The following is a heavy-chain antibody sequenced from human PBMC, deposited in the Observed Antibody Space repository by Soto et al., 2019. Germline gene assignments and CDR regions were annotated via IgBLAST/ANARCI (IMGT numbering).Heavy chain of an antibody. CDR1: GLTFSSYA. V-gene: IGHV3-23*01. J-gene: IGHJ6*02. Sequence: GGSLRLSCAASGLTFSSYAMSWVRQAPGKGLEWVSAISGSGGSTYYADSVKGRFTISRDNSKNTLYLQMNSLRAEDTAVYYCAKDQAILGSYGMDVWGQGTTVTVSS. CDR3: AKDQAILGSYGMDV. CDR2: ISGSGGST.